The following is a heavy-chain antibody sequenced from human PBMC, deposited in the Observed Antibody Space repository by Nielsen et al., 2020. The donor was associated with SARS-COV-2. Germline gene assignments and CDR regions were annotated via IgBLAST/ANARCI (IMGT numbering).Heavy chain of an antibody. J-gene: IGHJ4*02. CDR2: ISGSGGST. CDR1: GFTFSSYA. D-gene: IGHD5-18*01. V-gene: IGHV3-23*01. Sequence: GESLKISCAASGFTFSSYAMSWVRQAPGKGLEWVSAISGSGGSTYYADSVKGRFTISRDNSKNTLYLQMNSLRAEDTAVYYCAKEGVDGYSHGGYFDYWGQGTLVTVSS. CDR3: AKEGVDGYSHGGYFDY.